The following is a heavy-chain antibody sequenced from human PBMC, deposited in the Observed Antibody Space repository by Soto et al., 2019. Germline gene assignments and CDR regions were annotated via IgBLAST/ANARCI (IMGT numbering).Heavy chain of an antibody. Sequence: PGWSLRLSCAAAGFTCSSYGMHWVRQAPGKGLEWVAVISYDGSNKYYADSVKGRFTISRDNSKNTLYLQMNSLRAEDTAVYYCAKDWGGVGSGAGAYYYYGMDVWGQGTTVTASS. V-gene: IGHV3-30*18. CDR1: GFTCSSYG. D-gene: IGHD3-10*01. J-gene: IGHJ6*02. CDR2: ISYDGSNK. CDR3: AKDWGGVGSGAGAYYYYGMDV.